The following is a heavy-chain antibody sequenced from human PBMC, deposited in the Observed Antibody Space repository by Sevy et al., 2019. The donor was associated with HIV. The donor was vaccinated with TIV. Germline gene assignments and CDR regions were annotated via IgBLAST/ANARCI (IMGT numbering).Heavy chain of an antibody. Sequence: GGSLRLSCAASGFTFSSHWMTWVRQAPGKGLEWVANIKQDGSDKYYVDSGKGRFTISRDNGKNSLYLQMNSLRVEDTAVYYCARGGAAISWGLGTLVTVSS. CDR3: ARGGAAIS. CDR1: GFTFSSHW. CDR2: IKQDGSDK. V-gene: IGHV3-7*04. J-gene: IGHJ5*02. D-gene: IGHD3-3*01.